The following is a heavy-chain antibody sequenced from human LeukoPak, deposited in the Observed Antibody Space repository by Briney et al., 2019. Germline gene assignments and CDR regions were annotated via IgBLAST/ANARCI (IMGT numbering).Heavy chain of an antibody. J-gene: IGHJ4*02. D-gene: IGHD3-22*01. CDR1: GFTFSSYS. CDR2: ISSSSSTI. V-gene: IGHV3-48*01. Sequence: GGSLRLSCAASGFTFSSYSMNWVRQAPGKGLEWVSYISSSSSTIYYADSVKGRFTISRDNSRNTLYLQMNSLRAEDTAVYYCAKDQFDSISMIVWGQGTLVTVSS. CDR3: AKDQFDSISMIV.